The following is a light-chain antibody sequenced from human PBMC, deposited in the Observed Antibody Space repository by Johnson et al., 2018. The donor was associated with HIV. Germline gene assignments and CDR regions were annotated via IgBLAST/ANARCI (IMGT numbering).Light chain of an antibody. J-gene: IGLJ1*01. CDR1: SSNIGNNY. V-gene: IGLV1-51*01. Sequence: QSVLTQPPSVSAAPGQKVTISCSGSSSNIGNNYVSWYQQLPGTAPKLLIYDNNKRPSGIPDRFSGSKSGTSATLGITGLQTGDEADYYCGTWDTSLNAYVFGTGTKGTGL. CDR3: GTWDTSLNAYV. CDR2: DNN.